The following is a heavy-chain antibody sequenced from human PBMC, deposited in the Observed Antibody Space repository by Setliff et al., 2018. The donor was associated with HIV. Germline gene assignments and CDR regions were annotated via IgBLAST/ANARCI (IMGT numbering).Heavy chain of an antibody. D-gene: IGHD6-13*01. CDR2: ISSSGSTI. J-gene: IGHJ5*02. CDR3: ARSSSWSGDNWFDP. Sequence: PGGSLRLSCAASGFTFRSYEMNWVRQAPGKGLEWVSYISSSGSTIYYADSVKGRFTISRDNSKNTLYLQMNSLRAEDTAVYYCARSSSWSGDNWFDPWGQGTLVTVSS. CDR1: GFTFRSYE. V-gene: IGHV3-48*03.